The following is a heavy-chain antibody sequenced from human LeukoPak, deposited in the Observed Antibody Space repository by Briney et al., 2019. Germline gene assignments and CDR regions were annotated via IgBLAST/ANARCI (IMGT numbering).Heavy chain of an antibody. CDR1: GYTFTGYY. J-gene: IGHJ4*02. Sequence: GGSVKVSCKASGYTFTGYYMHWVRQAPGQGLEWMGWINPNSGGTNYAQKFQGRVTMTRDTSISTAYMELSRLRSDDTAVYYCARAQKIADFYYWGQGTLVAVSS. D-gene: IGHD6-13*01. V-gene: IGHV1-2*02. CDR2: INPNSGGT. CDR3: ARAQKIADFYY.